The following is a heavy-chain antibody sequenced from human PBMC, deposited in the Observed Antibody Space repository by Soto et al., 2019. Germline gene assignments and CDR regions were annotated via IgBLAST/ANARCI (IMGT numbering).Heavy chain of an antibody. Sequence: QVQLVESGGGVVQPGRSLRLSCAASGFTFSSYARHWVSQAAGKGLEWVAVIAYDGSNKYYADSVKGRFTISSDNPKNTLVLQMNRLRSEGTSVYDCARDRGRETYCYCGMVIWGQGTPVTVSS. CDR3: ARDRGRETYCYCGMVI. CDR1: GFTFSSYA. D-gene: IGHD1-26*01. J-gene: IGHJ6*02. V-gene: IGHV3-30-3*01. CDR2: IAYDGSNK.